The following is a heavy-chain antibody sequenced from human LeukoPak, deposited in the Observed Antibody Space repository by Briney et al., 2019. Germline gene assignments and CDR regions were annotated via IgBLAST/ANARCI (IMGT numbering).Heavy chain of an antibody. Sequence: ASVKVSCKASGGTFSSYAISWVRQAPGQGLEWMGWINPNSGGTNYAQKFQGRVTMTRDTSISTAYMELSRLRSDDTAVYYCAREYSGSASSFDIWGQGTMVTVSS. CDR2: INPNSGGT. CDR1: GGTFSSYA. V-gene: IGHV1-2*02. CDR3: AREYSGSASSFDI. J-gene: IGHJ3*02. D-gene: IGHD1-26*01.